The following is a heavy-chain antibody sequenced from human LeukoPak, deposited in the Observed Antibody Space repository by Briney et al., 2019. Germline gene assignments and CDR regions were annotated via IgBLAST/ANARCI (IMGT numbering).Heavy chain of an antibody. Sequence: PSETLSLTCTVSGGSISSSSYYWGWIRQPPGKGLEWIGSIYYSGRTYYNPSLKSRVTISVDTSKNQFSLKLSSVTAADTAVYYCARGIRYFDWLVRTYFDYWGQGTLVTVSS. CDR2: IYYSGRT. CDR3: ARGIRYFDWLVRTYFDY. CDR1: GGSISSSSYY. D-gene: IGHD3-9*01. V-gene: IGHV4-39*07. J-gene: IGHJ4*02.